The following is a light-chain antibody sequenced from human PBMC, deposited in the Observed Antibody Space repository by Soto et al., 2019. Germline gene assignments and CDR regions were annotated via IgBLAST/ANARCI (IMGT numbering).Light chain of an antibody. CDR2: DAS. CDR3: QQYGTSPPGVT. V-gene: IGKV3-11*01. J-gene: IGKJ3*01. CDR1: QSVSSY. Sequence: EIVFTQSPATLSLCPGERATLSCRASQSVSSYLAWYQQKPGQAPRLLIYDASNRATGIPARFSGSGSGTDFTLTITSLEPEDFAVYYCQQYGTSPPGVTFGPGTKVDIK.